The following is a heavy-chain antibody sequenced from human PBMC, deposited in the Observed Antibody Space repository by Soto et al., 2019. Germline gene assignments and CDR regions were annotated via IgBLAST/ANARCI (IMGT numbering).Heavy chain of an antibody. CDR3: TTNRPGQYSYGL. CDR1: GLTFTNAW. V-gene: IGHV3-15*07. D-gene: IGHD5-18*01. CDR2: IKSKNDGGTT. Sequence: GGSLRLSCAASGLTFTNAWMNWVRQAPGKGLEWVGRIKSKNDGGTTDYGAPVKGRLTISRDDSKKTLYLQMNSLKTEDTAVYYCTTNRPGQYSYGLWGQGTLVTVSS. J-gene: IGHJ4*02.